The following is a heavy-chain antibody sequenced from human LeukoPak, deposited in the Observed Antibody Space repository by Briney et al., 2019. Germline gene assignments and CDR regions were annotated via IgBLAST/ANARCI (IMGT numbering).Heavy chain of an antibody. Sequence: GGSLRLSCAASGFTFSSYEMNWVRQAPGKGLEWISYISSSGTTIYYADSVKGRFTISRDNAKNSLYLQMNSLRAEDTALYYCARDGVGEPYYFDYWGQGTLVTVSS. CDR1: GFTFSSYE. V-gene: IGHV3-48*03. CDR3: ARDGVGEPYYFDY. J-gene: IGHJ4*02. CDR2: ISSSGTTI. D-gene: IGHD3-16*01.